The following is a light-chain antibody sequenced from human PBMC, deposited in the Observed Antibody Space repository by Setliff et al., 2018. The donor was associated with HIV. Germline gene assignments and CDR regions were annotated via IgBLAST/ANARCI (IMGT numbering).Light chain of an antibody. CDR3: QQRSNWPLLT. CDR2: DAS. J-gene: IGKJ4*01. Sequence: EIVLTQSPATLSLSAGERATLSCRASQSVSSYLAWYQQKPGQAPRLLIYDASNRATGIPARFSGSGSGTDFTLTISSLEPEDFAVYYCQQRSNWPLLTFGGGTKVDIK. V-gene: IGKV3-11*01. CDR1: QSVSSY.